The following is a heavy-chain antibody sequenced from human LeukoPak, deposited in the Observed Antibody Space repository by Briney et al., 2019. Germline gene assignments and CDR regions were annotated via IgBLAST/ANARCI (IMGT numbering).Heavy chain of an antibody. CDR2: ISGSGGST. J-gene: IGHJ4*02. CDR3: AKDPRKDKDIVVVVAATYDY. D-gene: IGHD2-15*01. CDR1: GFTFSSYA. V-gene: IGHV3-23*01. Sequence: GGSLRLSCAASGFTFSSYAMRWVRQAPGKGLEWVSAISGSGGSTYYAGSVKGRFTISRDNSKNTLYLQMNSLRAEDTAVYYCAKDPRKDKDIVVVVAATYDYWGQGTLVTVSS.